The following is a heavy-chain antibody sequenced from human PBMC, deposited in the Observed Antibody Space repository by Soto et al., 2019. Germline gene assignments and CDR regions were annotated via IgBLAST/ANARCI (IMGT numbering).Heavy chain of an antibody. CDR1: GDSVSSHSAA. V-gene: IGHV6-1*01. Sequence: QVQLQQSGPGLVKPSETLSLTCAISGDSVSSHSAAWNWIRQSPSRGLEWLGRTYYRSKWYNDYAVSVKSRIIINPDTSKNQVSLQLNSVTPEDTAVYYCARDDHCSGGSCYNLADYWGQGTLVTVSS. D-gene: IGHD2-15*01. J-gene: IGHJ4*02. CDR3: ARDDHCSGGSCYNLADY. CDR2: TYYRSKWYN.